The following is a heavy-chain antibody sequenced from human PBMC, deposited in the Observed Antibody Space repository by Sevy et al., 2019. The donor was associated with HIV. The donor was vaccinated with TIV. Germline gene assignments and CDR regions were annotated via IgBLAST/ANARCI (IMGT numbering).Heavy chain of an antibody. V-gene: IGHV4-59*01. CDR1: GGSISSYY. D-gene: IGHD4-17*01. CDR2: IYYSGST. Sequence: SEILSLTCTVSGGSISSYYWSWIRQPPGKGLEWIGYIYYSGSTNYNPSLKSRVTISVDTSKNQFSLKLSSVTAADTAVYYCARDNFHDYGDYGLGEWGQGTLVTVSS. CDR3: ARDNFHDYGDYGLGE. J-gene: IGHJ4*02.